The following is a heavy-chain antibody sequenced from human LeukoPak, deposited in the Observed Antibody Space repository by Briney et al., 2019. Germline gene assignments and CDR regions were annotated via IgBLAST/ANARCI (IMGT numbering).Heavy chain of an antibody. CDR2: LYYSGST. J-gene: IGHJ4*02. Sequence: SETLSLTCTVSGGSVSSGSYYWSWIRQPPGKGLEWIGYLYYSGSTNYNPSLKSRVTISVDTSKNQFSLKLSSVTAAVTAVYYCARGPPPNYYDSSGYYHPYFDYWGQGTLVTVSS. D-gene: IGHD3-22*01. CDR3: ARGPPPNYYDSSGYYHPYFDY. CDR1: GGSVSSGSYY. V-gene: IGHV4-61*01.